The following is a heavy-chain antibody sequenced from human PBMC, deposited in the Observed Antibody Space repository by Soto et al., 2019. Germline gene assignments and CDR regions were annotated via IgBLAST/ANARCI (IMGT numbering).Heavy chain of an antibody. V-gene: IGHV3-7*01. CDR2: IKQDGSEK. D-gene: IGHD3-16*01. Sequence: GGSLRLSCAAPGFTFSSYWMSWVRQAPGKGLEWVANIKQDGSEKYYVDSVKGRFTISRDNAKNSLYLQMNSLRAEDTAVYYCARVEYYDYVWGSYSNRSYYYYGMGVWGQGTTVTVSS. CDR1: GFTFSSYW. CDR3: ARVEYYDYVWGSYSNRSYYYYGMGV. J-gene: IGHJ6*02.